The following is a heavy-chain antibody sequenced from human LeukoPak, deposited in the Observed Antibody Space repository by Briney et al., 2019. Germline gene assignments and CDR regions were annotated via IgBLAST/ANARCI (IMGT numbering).Heavy chain of an antibody. CDR3: AKGGSSWYKGLDY. CDR2: ISGSGGGR. J-gene: IGHJ4*02. CDR1: GFTFSSYA. Sequence: GGSLRLSCAASGFTFSSYAMSWVRQAPGKGLEWVSGISGSGGGRYYADSVKGRFTISRDNSKNTLYLQMNNLRAEDTAVYYCAKGGSSWYKGLDYWGQGTLVTVSS. V-gene: IGHV3-23*01. D-gene: IGHD6-13*01.